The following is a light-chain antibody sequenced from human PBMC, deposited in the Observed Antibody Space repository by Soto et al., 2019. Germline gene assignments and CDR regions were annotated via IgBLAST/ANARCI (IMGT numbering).Light chain of an antibody. CDR1: QSVSSSY. CDR3: QKYNSAPALT. V-gene: IGKV3-20*01. CDR2: GAS. J-gene: IGKJ4*01. Sequence: EILFTQSPATLSSSPGGRHTHSHKARQSVSSSYLAWYQQKPGQAPRLLIYGASSRATGIPDRFSGSGSGTDFTLTISRLEPEDVATYYCQKYNSAPALTFGGGTKVDIK.